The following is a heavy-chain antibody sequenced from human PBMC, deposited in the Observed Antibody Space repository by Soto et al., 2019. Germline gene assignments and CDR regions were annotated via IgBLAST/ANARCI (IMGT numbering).Heavy chain of an antibody. Sequence: EVQLVESGGGLVQPGGSLRLSCAASGFTFRNYWMSWVRQAPGKGLEWVLSIKHDGSETYYVDSVKGRFTSSRDNAENSVSLQMHSLRVEDTAVYFCAKGYGYYFDSWGQGTLVTVSS. D-gene: IGHD4-17*01. V-gene: IGHV3-7*03. CDR1: GFTFRNYW. CDR3: AKGYGYYFDS. CDR2: IKHDGSET. J-gene: IGHJ4*02.